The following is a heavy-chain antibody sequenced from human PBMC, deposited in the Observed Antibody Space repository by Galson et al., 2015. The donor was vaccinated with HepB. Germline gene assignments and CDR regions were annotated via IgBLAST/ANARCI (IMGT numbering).Heavy chain of an antibody. CDR2: IRSKANSYAT. CDR3: VYGGNSPVDY. J-gene: IGHJ4*02. D-gene: IGHD4-23*01. CDR1: GFTFSGSA. Sequence: SLRLSCAASGFTFSGSAMHWVRQASGKGLEWVGRIRSKANSYATAYAASVKGRFTISRDDSKNTAYLQMNSLKTEDTAVYYCVYGGNSPVDYWGQGTLVTVSS. V-gene: IGHV3-73*01.